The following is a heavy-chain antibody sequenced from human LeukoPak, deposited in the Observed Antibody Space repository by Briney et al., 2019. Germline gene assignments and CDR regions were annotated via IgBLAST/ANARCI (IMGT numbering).Heavy chain of an antibody. CDR1: GDTISSGRFY. CDR3: SRGPENPLNWYFDL. V-gene: IGHV4-61*09. Sequence: SQTLSLTCSVSGDTISSGRFYWNWIRQPAGTGLEWLGHVYSSGSAKYNPSLKSRVTISLDTSKNQFSLKLNSVTADDTAVYYCSRGPENPLNWYFDLWGRGTLVTVSS. D-gene: IGHD1-14*01. CDR2: VYSSGSA. J-gene: IGHJ2*01.